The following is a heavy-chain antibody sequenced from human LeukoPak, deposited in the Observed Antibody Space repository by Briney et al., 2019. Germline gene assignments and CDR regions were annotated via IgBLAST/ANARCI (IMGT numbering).Heavy chain of an antibody. CDR1: GFTFSSYG. CDR3: ARERRDGYNCYFDY. Sequence: GRSLRLSCAASGFTFSSYGMHWVRQAPGKGLEWVAVIWYDGSNKYYADSVKGRFTISRDNSKNTLYLQMNSLRAEDTAVYYCARERRDGYNCYFDYWGQGTLVTVSS. CDR2: IWYDGSNK. D-gene: IGHD5-24*01. J-gene: IGHJ4*02. V-gene: IGHV3-33*01.